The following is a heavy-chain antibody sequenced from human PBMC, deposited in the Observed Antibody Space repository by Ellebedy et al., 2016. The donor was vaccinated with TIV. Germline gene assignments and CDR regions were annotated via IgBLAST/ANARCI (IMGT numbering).Heavy chain of an antibody. CDR1: GFSFSDYY. CDR2: ISSSGSDT. D-gene: IGHD6-19*01. CDR3: ARGQAVAGSHFDY. J-gene: IGHJ4*02. Sequence: GESLKISCAASGFSFSDYYMSWIRQVPGTGLEWPSSISSSGSDTNYADSVKGRFTISRDNAKNSLYLEMNSLKVEDTAVYYCARGQAVAGSHFDYWGQGTLVTVSS. V-gene: IGHV3-11*06.